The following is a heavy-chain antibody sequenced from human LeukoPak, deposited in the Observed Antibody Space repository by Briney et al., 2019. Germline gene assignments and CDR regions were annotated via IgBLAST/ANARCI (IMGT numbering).Heavy chain of an antibody. CDR3: LKGDQSRTTFFDP. D-gene: IGHD1-1*01. CDR1: GFTFRNYA. V-gene: IGHV3-23*01. J-gene: IGHJ5*02. Sequence: PGGSLRLSCVASGFTFRNYAMTWIRQAPGKGLEWVSIISSGGGSGTYYEDSVKGRFTISRDNSKNTLFLQMNSLRADDTAVYYSLKGDQSRTTFFDPWGQGTLVTVSS. CDR2: ISSGGGSGT.